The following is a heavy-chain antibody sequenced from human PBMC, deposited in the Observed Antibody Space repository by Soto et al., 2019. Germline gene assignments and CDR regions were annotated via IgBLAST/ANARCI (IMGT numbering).Heavy chain of an antibody. Sequence: PGGSLRLSCAASGFTFSSYGMHWVRQAPGKGLEWVAVIWYDGSNKYYADSVKGRFTISRDNSKNTLYLQMNSLRAEDTAVYYCARASRFWSACFDYWGQGTLVTVSS. J-gene: IGHJ4*02. V-gene: IGHV3-33*01. CDR2: IWYDGSNK. CDR1: GFTFSSYG. D-gene: IGHD3-3*01. CDR3: ARASRFWSACFDY.